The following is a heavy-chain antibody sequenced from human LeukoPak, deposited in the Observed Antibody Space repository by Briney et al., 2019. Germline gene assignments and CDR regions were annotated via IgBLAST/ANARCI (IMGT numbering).Heavy chain of an antibody. Sequence: ASVKVSCKVPGYTLTELSMHWVRQAPGKGLEWMGGFDPEDGETIYAQKFQGRVTMTEDTSTDTAYMELSSLRSEDTAVYYCATAPSDEHYYYYMDVWGKGTTVTVSS. CDR3: ATAPSDEHYYYYMDV. V-gene: IGHV1-24*01. J-gene: IGHJ6*03. CDR1: GYTLTELS. CDR2: FDPEDGET.